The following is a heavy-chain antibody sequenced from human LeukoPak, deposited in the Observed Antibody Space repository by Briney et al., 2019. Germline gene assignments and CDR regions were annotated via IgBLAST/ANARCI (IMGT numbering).Heavy chain of an antibody. Sequence: ASVKVSCKASGYTFTSYDINWVRQATGQGLEWMGWMNPNSGNTGYAQKFQGRVTMTRDTSISTAYMELSSLRSDDTAVYYCARDFALHALYYYGMDVWGQGTTVTVSS. J-gene: IGHJ6*02. V-gene: IGHV1-8*01. CDR1: GYTFTSYD. CDR3: ARDFALHALYYYGMDV. D-gene: IGHD2-2*01. CDR2: MNPNSGNT.